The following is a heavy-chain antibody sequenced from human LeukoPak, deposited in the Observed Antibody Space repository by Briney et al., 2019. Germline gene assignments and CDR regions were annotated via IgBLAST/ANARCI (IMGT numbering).Heavy chain of an antibody. CDR3: AREGPIVGATNGRFDY. Sequence: ASVKVSCKASGGTFSSYAISWVRQAPGQGLEWMGRIIPILGIANYAQKFQGRVTITADKSTSTAYMELSSLRSEDTAVYYCAREGPIVGATNGRFDYWGQGTLVTVSS. D-gene: IGHD1-26*01. CDR2: IIPILGIA. CDR1: GGTFSSYA. V-gene: IGHV1-69*04. J-gene: IGHJ4*02.